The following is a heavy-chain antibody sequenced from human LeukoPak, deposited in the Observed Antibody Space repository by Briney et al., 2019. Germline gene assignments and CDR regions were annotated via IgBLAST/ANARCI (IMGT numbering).Heavy chain of an antibody. CDR1: GGSISSYY. V-gene: IGHV4-59*01. D-gene: IGHD5-24*01. CDR2: IYYSGST. Sequence: PSETLSLTCTVSGGSISSYYWSWIRQPPGKGLEWIGYIYYSGSTNYNPSLKSRVTISVDTSKNQFSLKLSSVTAADTAVYYCARGRWLQRSPFDYWGQGTLVTVSS. J-gene: IGHJ4*02. CDR3: ARGRWLQRSPFDY.